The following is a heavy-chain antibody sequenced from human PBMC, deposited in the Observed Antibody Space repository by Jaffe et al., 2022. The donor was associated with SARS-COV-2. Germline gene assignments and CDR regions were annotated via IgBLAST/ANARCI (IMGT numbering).Heavy chain of an antibody. Sequence: EVQLLESGGGLVQPGGSLRLSCAASGFTFSSYAMSWVRQAPGKGLEWVSAISGSGGSTYYADSVKGRFTISRDNSKNTLYLQMNSLRAEDTAVYYCATHLGGETTVTTLTRINWFDPWGQGTLVTVSS. J-gene: IGHJ5*02. CDR2: ISGSGGST. CDR1: GFTFSSYA. CDR3: ATHLGGETTVTTLTRINWFDP. D-gene: IGHD4-17*01. V-gene: IGHV3-23*01.